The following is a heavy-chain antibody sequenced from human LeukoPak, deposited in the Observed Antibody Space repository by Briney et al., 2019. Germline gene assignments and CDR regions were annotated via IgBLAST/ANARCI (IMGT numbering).Heavy chain of an antibody. CDR3: ARARLHLGYCGSTSCFYYMVV. Sequence: PGGSLRLSCAASGFTFRSHSMHWVRQAPGKGLVWVSRINSDGRSTSYADSVKGRFTISRDNAKNTLFLQLNSLRAEDTAVYYCARARLHLGYCGSTSCFYYMVVWGKETPVTVSS. V-gene: IGHV3-74*01. CDR2: INSDGRST. J-gene: IGHJ6*03. D-gene: IGHD2-2*01. CDR1: GFTFRSHS.